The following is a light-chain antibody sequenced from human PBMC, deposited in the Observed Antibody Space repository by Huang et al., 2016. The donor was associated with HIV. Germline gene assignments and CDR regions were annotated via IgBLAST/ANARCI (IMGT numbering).Light chain of an antibody. V-gene: IGKV3-15*01. CDR2: GAS. Sequence: EIVMTQSPATLAVSPGERATLPCRASQSFSSNLAWYQQKPGQAPRLLIYGASTRATGIPARFIGSGSGTEFTLTISSLQSEDFAVYYCQQYNNWPQTFGQGTKVEIK. J-gene: IGKJ1*01. CDR3: QQYNNWPQT. CDR1: QSFSSN.